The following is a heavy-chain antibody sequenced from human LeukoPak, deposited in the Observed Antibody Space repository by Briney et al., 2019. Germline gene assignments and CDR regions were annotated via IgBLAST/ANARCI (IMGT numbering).Heavy chain of an antibody. Sequence: PLETLSLTCTVSGGSISSSSHSWGWIRQPPGKGLEWIGSIYYSGSTYSNPALKSRVTTSIDTSKNQFSLELRSVTAADTAVYYCARHYYDNNNIYPPAYWGQGTPVTVPS. CDR3: ARHYYDNNNIYPPAY. V-gene: IGHV4-39*01. D-gene: IGHD3-22*01. CDR2: IYYSGST. CDR1: GGSISSSSHS. J-gene: IGHJ4*02.